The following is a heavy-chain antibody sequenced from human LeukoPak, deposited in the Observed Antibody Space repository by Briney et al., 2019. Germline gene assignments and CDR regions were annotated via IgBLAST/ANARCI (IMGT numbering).Heavy chain of an antibody. CDR1: GFTFDVYG. D-gene: IGHD5-18*01. CDR2: INWKGGST. V-gene: IGHV3-20*04. CDR3: ARGYSYGPDY. Sequence: PGGSLRLSCAASGFTFDVYGMSWVRQAPGRGLEWVSGINWKGGSTGYADSVKGRLTISRDNAKNSLYLQMNSLRAEDTALYYCARGYSYGPDYWGQGTLVTVSS. J-gene: IGHJ4*02.